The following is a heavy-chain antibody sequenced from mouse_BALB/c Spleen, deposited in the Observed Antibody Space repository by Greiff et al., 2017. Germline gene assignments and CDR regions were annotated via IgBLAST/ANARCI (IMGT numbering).Heavy chain of an antibody. CDR2: IWAGGST. J-gene: IGHJ3*01. D-gene: IGHD2-10*02. CDR3: ARDRGYGNYGFAY. CDR1: GFSLTSYG. Sequence: VQRVESGPGLVAPSQSLSITCTVSGFSLTSYGVHWVRQPPGKGLEWLGVIWAGGSTNYNSALMSRLSISKDNSKSQVFLKMNSLQTDDTAMYYCARDRGYGNYGFAYWGQGTLVTVSA. V-gene: IGHV2-9*02.